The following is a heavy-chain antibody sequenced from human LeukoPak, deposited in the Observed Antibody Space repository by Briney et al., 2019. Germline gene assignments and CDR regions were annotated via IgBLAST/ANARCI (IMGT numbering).Heavy chain of an antibody. CDR3: ARRRGSDY. D-gene: IGHD5-12*01. CDR2: IKQDESEK. J-gene: IGHJ4*02. Sequence: GGSLRLSCAASGFTFSNYWMTWVRXTPGKGLEWVANIKQDESEKYYVDSVKGRFTISRENAKNSLYLQMNSLRDEDTAVYYCARRRGSDYWGQGTLVTVSS. V-gene: IGHV3-7*02. CDR1: GFTFSNYW.